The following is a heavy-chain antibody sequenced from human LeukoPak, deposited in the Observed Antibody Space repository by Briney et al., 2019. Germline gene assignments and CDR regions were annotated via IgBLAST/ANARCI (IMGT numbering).Heavy chain of an antibody. D-gene: IGHD3-10*01. CDR3: ARVPGFI. Sequence: PGGSLRLSCAASGFTFSSYAMHWVRQAPGKGLEYVSAISSNGGSTYYANSVKGRFTISRDNSKNTLYLQMGSLRAEDVAVYYCARVPGFIWGQGTLVTVSS. J-gene: IGHJ4*02. CDR2: ISSNGGST. V-gene: IGHV3-64*01. CDR1: GFTFSSYA.